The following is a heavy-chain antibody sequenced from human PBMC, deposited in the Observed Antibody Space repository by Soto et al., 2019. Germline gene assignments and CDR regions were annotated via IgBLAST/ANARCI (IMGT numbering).Heavy chain of an antibody. CDR3: AKAYYYDSSGYYDNYYAMDV. CDR2: ISNDATNQ. V-gene: IGHV3-30*18. J-gene: IGHJ6*02. CDR1: GFTLSGFA. Sequence: HPGGSLRLSCDASGFTLSGFAMHGVPQAPGQGLEGVAVISNDATNQYYSESVKGRFTICRDNSKNTLYLQMNNLRAEDTAVYYCAKAYYYDSSGYYDNYYAMDVWGQGTTVTVSS. D-gene: IGHD3-22*01.